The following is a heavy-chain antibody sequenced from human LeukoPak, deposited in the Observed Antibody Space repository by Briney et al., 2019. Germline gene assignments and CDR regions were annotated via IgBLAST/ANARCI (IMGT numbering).Heavy chain of an antibody. D-gene: IGHD4-17*01. Sequence: GGSLRLSCIASGFTFSSYAMHWVRQAPGKGLEWVAVISYDGSNKYYADSVKGRFTISRDNSKNTLYLQMNSLRAEDTAVYYCARGGGDGDYANFDYWGQGTLVTVSS. CDR1: GFTFSSYA. CDR2: ISYDGSNK. J-gene: IGHJ4*02. V-gene: IGHV3-30-3*01. CDR3: ARGGGDGDYANFDY.